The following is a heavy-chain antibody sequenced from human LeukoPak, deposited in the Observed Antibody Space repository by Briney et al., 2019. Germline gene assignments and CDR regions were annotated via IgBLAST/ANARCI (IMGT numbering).Heavy chain of an antibody. J-gene: IGHJ6*03. D-gene: IGHD4/OR15-4a*01. V-gene: IGHV1-69*01. CDR1: GGTFSSYA. CDR3: ARGVLPLDYYYYMDV. Sequence: GSSVKVSCKASGGTFSSYAISWVRQAPGQGLEWMGGIIPIFGTANYAQKFQGRVTITADESTSTAYMELSSLRSEDTAVYYCARGVLPLDYYYYMDVWGKGTTVTVSS. CDR2: IIPIFGTA.